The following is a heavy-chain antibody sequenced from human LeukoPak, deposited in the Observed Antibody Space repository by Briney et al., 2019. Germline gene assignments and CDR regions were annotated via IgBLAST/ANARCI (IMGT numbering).Heavy chain of an antibody. D-gene: IGHD3-10*01. CDR1: GVTFNNDG. CDR2: IRYNGNNQ. V-gene: IGHV3-30*02. J-gene: IGHJ6*03. CDR3: AKDSAFYYIDV. Sequence: GGSLRLSCAASGVTFNNDGMHWGRDAPGKGLGWVAFIRYNGNNQYHADSVKGRFTISRDNSKNTLYLQMNSLKGDDTAVYYCAKDSAFYYIDVWGKGTTVIISS.